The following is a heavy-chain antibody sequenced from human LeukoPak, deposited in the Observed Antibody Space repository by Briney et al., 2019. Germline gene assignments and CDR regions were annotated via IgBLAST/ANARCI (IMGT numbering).Heavy chain of an antibody. Sequence: SETLSLTCAVYGGSFSGYYWSWIRQPPGKGLEWIGEINHSGSTNYNPSLKSRVTISVDTSKNQFSLKLSSVTAADTALYYCARHKSRGWFDPWGQGTLVTVSS. CDR3: ARHKSRGWFDP. D-gene: IGHD3-10*01. V-gene: IGHV4-34*01. CDR1: GGSFSGYY. J-gene: IGHJ5*02. CDR2: INHSGST.